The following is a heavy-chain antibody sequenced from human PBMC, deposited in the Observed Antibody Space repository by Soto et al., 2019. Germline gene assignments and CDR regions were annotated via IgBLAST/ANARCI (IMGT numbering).Heavy chain of an antibody. D-gene: IGHD3-3*01. V-gene: IGHV3-30*18. CDR2: ISFDGNTK. Sequence: QVQLVESGGGVVQPGKSLRLSCAASGFTFSDYSIHWVRQAPGKGLDWVAVISFDGNTKYYGDSVRGRFTISRDNSKKPMFLQNERLKRGEPALYYWGKETAILKQGIDHWGQGTLVTVSS. CDR3: GKETAILKQGIDH. CDR1: GFTFSDYS. J-gene: IGHJ4*02.